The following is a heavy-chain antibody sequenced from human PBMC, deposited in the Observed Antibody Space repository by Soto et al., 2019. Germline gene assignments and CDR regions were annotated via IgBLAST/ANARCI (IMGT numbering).Heavy chain of an antibody. V-gene: IGHV1-18*04. CDR2: ISGYNGDT. Sequence: QVQLVQSGAEVKKPGASVKVSCKASGYTFTSYGISWVRQAPGQGLEWMGWISGYNGDTNYAQKLQGRVTMTTDTSTNTAYMELRSLRSVGTAVYYCARAPQTVAGAGIWYWGQGTLVTVSS. D-gene: IGHD6-13*01. J-gene: IGHJ4*02. CDR3: ARAPQTVAGAGIWY. CDR1: GYTFTSYG.